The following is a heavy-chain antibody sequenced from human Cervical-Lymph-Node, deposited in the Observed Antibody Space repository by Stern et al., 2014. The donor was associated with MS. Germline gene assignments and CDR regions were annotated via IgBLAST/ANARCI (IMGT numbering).Heavy chain of an antibody. D-gene: IGHD5-18*01. CDR3: ARPRLPFYYYYGMDV. CDR2: ISDDGSNK. CDR1: GFIFSSYG. V-gene: IGHV3-30*03. J-gene: IGHJ6*02. Sequence: MQLVESGGGVVQPGRSLRLSCAASGFIFSSYGMHWVRQAPGKGLEWGAVISDDGSNKYYADSVKGRFSISRDSSKDTLYLQMNRLRPEDTAVYYCARPRLPFYYYYGMDVWGPGTTVTVSS.